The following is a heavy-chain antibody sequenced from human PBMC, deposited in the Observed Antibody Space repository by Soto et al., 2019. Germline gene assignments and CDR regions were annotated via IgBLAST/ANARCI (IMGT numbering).Heavy chain of an antibody. CDR2: IYYSGST. V-gene: IGHV4-39*01. CDR3: ARLTSYYYYYMDV. Sequence: SETLSLTCTVSGGSISSSSYYWGWIRQPPGKGLEWIGSIYYSGSTYYNPSLKSRVTISVDTSKNQFSLKLSSVTAADTAVYYCARLTSYYYYYMDVWGKWSTVTVSS. CDR1: GGSISSSSYY. J-gene: IGHJ6*03. D-gene: IGHD3-16*01.